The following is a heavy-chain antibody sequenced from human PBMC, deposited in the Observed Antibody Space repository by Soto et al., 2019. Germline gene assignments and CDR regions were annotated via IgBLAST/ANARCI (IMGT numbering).Heavy chain of an antibody. D-gene: IGHD2-15*01. CDR3: AREQPPALYFGMDV. CDR1: GLTVSSNY. CDR2: IYSNGNT. J-gene: IGHJ6*02. Sequence: GGSLRLSCAASGLTVSSNYMSWVRQAPGKGLEWVSVIYSNGNTYYADSVKGRFTISRDNSKNTVYLQMNSPRAEDTAVYYCAREQPPALYFGMDVWGQGTTVTVSS. V-gene: IGHV3-66*01.